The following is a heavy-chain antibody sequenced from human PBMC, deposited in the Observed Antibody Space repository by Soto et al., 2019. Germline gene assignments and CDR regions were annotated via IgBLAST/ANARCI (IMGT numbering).Heavy chain of an antibody. D-gene: IGHD4-17*01. CDR2: INHSGST. CDR3: ARGRPITDYGGKTGGWFHP. Sequence: QEQLQQWGAGLLKPSETLSLTFAVYGGSFSGYYWSWIRQPPGKGLEWIVEINHSGSTNYNPSLKRRVTISVDTCKDQFSLNLSSVTAADTVVYYCARGRPITDYGGKTGGWFHPWGQGTLVAVSS. J-gene: IGHJ5*02. V-gene: IGHV4-34*01. CDR1: GGSFSGYY.